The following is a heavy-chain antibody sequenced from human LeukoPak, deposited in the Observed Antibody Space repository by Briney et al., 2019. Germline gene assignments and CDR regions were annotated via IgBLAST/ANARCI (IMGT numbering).Heavy chain of an antibody. CDR3: ARDLFPSSGWYNYYYYYGMDV. J-gene: IGHJ6*02. CDR2: IWYDGSNK. CDR1: GFTFSSYG. V-gene: IGHV3-33*01. D-gene: IGHD6-19*01. Sequence: GGSLRLSCAASGFTFSSYGMHWVRQAPGKGLEWVAVIWYDGSNKYYADSVKGRFTISRDNFKNTLYLQMNSLRAEDTAVYYCARDLFPSSGWYNYYYYYGMDVWGQGTTVTVSS.